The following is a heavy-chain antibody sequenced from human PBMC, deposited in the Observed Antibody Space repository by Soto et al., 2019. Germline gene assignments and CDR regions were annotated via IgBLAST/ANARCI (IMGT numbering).Heavy chain of an antibody. D-gene: IGHD2-2*01. CDR2: INSDGSST. J-gene: IGHJ4*02. Sequence: GGSLRLSCAASGFTFSSYWMHWVRQAPGKGLVWVSRINSDGSSTSYADSVKGRFTISRDNAKNTLYLQMNSLRAEDTAVYYCARAGYCSSTSFYTYYFDYWGQGTLVTVSS. CDR1: GFTFSSYW. CDR3: ARAGYCSSTSFYTYYFDY. V-gene: IGHV3-74*01.